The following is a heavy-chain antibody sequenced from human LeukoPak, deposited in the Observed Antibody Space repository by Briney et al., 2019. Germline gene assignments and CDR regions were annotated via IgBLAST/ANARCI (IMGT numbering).Heavy chain of an antibody. D-gene: IGHD3-22*01. CDR2: MYLSGTT. V-gene: IGHV4-4*02. CDR1: GDSINSLDL. CDR3: ATGDYYDSSGYSY. J-gene: IGHJ4*02. Sequence: SETLSLTCTVSGDSINSLDLWSWVRQPPGKGLEWIGEMYLSGTTHSNPSVKSRVTISIDKSKNQFFLNLSSVTAADTAVYYCATGDYYDSSGYSYWGQGTLVTVSS.